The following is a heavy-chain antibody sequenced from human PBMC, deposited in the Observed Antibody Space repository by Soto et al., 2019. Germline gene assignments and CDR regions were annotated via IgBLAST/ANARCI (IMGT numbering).Heavy chain of an antibody. J-gene: IGHJ4*02. CDR3: IRASGVAGTAEYV. CDR1: GFDFSTYW. V-gene: IGHV3-74*03. CDR2: ISGGGGT. D-gene: IGHD6-19*01. Sequence: EVQLVESGGALVQPGGSLRLSCAASGFDFSTYWMHWVRQAPGKGLVWVSRISGGGGTTYADSVEGRFTISRDKAKQILYLQMNSLTEEDTAMYYCIRASGVAGTAEYVWGQGTLVTVSS.